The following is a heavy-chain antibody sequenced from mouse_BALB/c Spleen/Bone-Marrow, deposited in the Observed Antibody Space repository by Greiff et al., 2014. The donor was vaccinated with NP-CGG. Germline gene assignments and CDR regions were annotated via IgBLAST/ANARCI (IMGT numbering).Heavy chain of an antibody. CDR2: ILPGTGST. D-gene: IGHD1-2*01. V-gene: IGHV1-9*01. CDR3: TRSLRRYFDY. Sequence: VQLQQSGAELMKPGASVKIPCKATGYTFSHYWIEWVKQRPGHGLEWIGEILPGTGSTKYNEKFKGKATITADTSSSTAYMQLSSLTSEDSAVYYCTRSLRRYFDYWGQGTTLTVSS. J-gene: IGHJ2*01. CDR1: GYTFSHYW.